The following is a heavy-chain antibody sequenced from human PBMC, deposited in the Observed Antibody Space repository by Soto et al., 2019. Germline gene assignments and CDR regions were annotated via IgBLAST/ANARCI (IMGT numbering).Heavy chain of an antibody. J-gene: IGHJ4*02. D-gene: IGHD6-6*01. V-gene: IGHV3-30*02. Sequence: GSLRLSCAASGFTFSSYGMHWVRQAPGKGLEWVAVIWYDGSNKYYADSVKGRFTISRDNSKNTLYLQMNSLRAEDTAVYYCAKEAYSSSFLDYWGQGTLVTVSS. CDR2: IWYDGSNK. CDR1: GFTFSSYG. CDR3: AKEAYSSSFLDY.